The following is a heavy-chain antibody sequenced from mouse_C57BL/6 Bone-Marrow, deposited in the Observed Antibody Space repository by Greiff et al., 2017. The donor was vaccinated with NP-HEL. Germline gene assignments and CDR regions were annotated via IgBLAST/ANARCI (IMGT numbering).Heavy chain of an antibody. CDR1: GFTFSDYG. CDR2: ISSGSSTI. Sequence: DVMLVESGGGLVKPGGSLKLSCAASGFTFSDYGMHWVRQAPEKGLEWVAYISSGSSTIYYAATVKGRFTISRDNAKNTLFLQMTRLRSEATAMYYCARRYYYGGFAYWGQGTLVTVSA. V-gene: IGHV5-17*01. CDR3: ARRYYYGGFAY. D-gene: IGHD1-1*01. J-gene: IGHJ3*01.